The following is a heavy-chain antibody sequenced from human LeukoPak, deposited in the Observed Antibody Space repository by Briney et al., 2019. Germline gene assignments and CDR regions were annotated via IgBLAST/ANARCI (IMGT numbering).Heavy chain of an antibody. CDR3: ARVRLRNGYNWFDP. V-gene: IGHV1-8*03. CDR2: MSPDSGDT. Sequence: ASVKVSCKASGYTFTDYYMHWVRQAPGQGLEWMGWMSPDSGDTGYAHKFQGRVTITRNTSITTAYMELRSLTFEDTAVYYCARVRLRNGYNWFDPWGQGALVTVSS. CDR1: GYTFTDYY. D-gene: IGHD3-3*01. J-gene: IGHJ5*02.